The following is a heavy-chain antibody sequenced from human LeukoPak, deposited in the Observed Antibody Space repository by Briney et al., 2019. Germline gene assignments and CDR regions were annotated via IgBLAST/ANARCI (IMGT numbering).Heavy chain of an antibody. CDR2: IYPDDSDT. D-gene: IGHD6-6*01. Sequence: GESLKLPCKGSGYTFTNYWIGWVRQLPGEGLEWMGIIYPDDSDTRYRPPFQGHVTSSADKSISTAYLQWSSLKSSDTAMYYCVRREYSSSSFHFDTWGQGTLVIVSS. CDR1: GYTFTNYW. V-gene: IGHV5-51*01. CDR3: VRREYSSSSFHFDT. J-gene: IGHJ4*02.